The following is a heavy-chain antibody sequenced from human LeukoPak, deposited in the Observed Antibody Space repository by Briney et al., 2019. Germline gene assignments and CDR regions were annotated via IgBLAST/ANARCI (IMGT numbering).Heavy chain of an antibody. V-gene: IGHV3-7*05. CDR1: GLTFSNFW. J-gene: IGHJ4*02. D-gene: IGHD1-26*01. CDR3: ARDRFGSGSY. CDR2: IKQDGCER. Sequence: GGSLRLSCGASGLTFSNFWMIWVRQVPGKGLEWVANIKQDGCERYYVDSVKGRFTISRDNAKNSLYLQMNSPRAEDTAVYYCARDRFGSGSYWGQGTLVTVSS.